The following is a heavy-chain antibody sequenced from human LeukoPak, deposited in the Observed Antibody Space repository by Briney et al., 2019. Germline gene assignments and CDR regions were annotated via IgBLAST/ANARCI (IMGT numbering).Heavy chain of an antibody. J-gene: IGHJ4*02. CDR3: ARVGRDGYS. CDR1: GGSISSYY. Sequence: SETLSLTCTVSGGSISSYYWSWIRQPPGKGLEWIGYIYYSGSTNYNPSLKSRVTISVDTSKNQFSLKLSSVTAADTAVYYYARVGRDGYSRGQGTLVTVSS. V-gene: IGHV4-59*01. D-gene: IGHD5-24*01. CDR2: IYYSGST.